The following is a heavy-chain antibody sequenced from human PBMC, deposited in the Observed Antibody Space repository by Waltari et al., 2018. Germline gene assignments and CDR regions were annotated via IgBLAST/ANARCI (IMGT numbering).Heavy chain of an antibody. CDR3: ATHKLGISQHYYHMGA. CDR2: ISPILRIP. Sequence: VQLVQSGAEVRTPGSSVKVSCKASGGPFGGYGIGWGRLVPGQRLEWLGVISPILRIPDYSQKFQDRLTITADESTSTAFMELSSLTSEDTAIYFCATHKLGISQHYYHMGAWGKGTTVTISS. CDR1: GGPFGGYG. D-gene: IGHD7-27*01. J-gene: IGHJ6*03. V-gene: IGHV1-69*12.